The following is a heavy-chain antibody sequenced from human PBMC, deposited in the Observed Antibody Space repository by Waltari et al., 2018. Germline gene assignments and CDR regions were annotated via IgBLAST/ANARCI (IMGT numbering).Heavy chain of an antibody. J-gene: IGHJ4*02. Sequence: EVQLVESGGGLVQPGGSLRLSCVASGFSFSRYGMSWVRQAPGKCLEWVGTISSSSSSTNYADSVKGRFTIARDNTENTLFLQMNSLRAEDTAVYFCADWNHVDYWGQGTLVTVSS. D-gene: IGHD1-1*01. V-gene: IGHV3-23*04. CDR2: ISSSSSST. CDR3: ADWNHVDY. CDR1: GFSFSRYG.